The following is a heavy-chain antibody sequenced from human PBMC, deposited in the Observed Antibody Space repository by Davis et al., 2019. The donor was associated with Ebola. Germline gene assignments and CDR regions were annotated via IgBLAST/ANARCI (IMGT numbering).Heavy chain of an antibody. V-gene: IGHV3-30-3*01. J-gene: IGHJ4*02. CDR1: GFTFSSYA. Sequence: PGGSLRLSCAASGFTFSSYAMHWVRQAPGKGLEWVAVISYDGSNKYYADSVKGRFTISRDNSKNTLYLQMNSLRAEDTAVYYCAGIAARLGVDYWGQGTLVIVSS. D-gene: IGHD6-6*01. CDR3: AGIAARLGVDY. CDR2: ISYDGSNK.